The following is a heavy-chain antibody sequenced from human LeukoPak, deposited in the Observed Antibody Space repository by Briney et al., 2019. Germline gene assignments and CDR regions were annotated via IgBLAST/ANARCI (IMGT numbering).Heavy chain of an antibody. CDR2: ISAYNGNT. Sequence: ASVKVSCKASGYTFTGYYMHWVRQAPGQGLEWMGWISAYNGNTNYAQKLQGRVTMTTDTSTSTAYMELRSLRSDDTAVYYCARPLEGYCSSTSCYGPNWFDPWGQGTLVTVSS. CDR3: ARPLEGYCSSTSCYGPNWFDP. CDR1: GYTFTGYY. D-gene: IGHD2-2*01. J-gene: IGHJ5*02. V-gene: IGHV1-18*04.